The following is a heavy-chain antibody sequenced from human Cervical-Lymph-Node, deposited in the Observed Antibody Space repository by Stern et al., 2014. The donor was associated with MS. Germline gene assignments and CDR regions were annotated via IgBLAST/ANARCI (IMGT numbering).Heavy chain of an antibody. CDR1: GFTFSSYS. CDR2: ISSSSSYI. V-gene: IGHV3-21*01. D-gene: IGHD3-22*01. J-gene: IGHJ4*02. Sequence: VQLVESGGGLVKPGGSLRLSCAASGFTFSSYSMNWVRQAPGKGLEWVSSISSSSSYIYYADSVKGRFTISRDNAKNSLYLQMNSLRAEDTAVYYCARDTEYYDSSGYNDYWGQGTLVTVSS. CDR3: ARDTEYYDSSGYNDY.